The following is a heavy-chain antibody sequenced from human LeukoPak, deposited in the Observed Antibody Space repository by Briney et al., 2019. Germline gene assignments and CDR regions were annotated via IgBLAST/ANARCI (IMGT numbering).Heavy chain of an antibody. J-gene: IGHJ6*02. V-gene: IGHV4-4*07. CDR2: IYTSGST. Sequence: SETLSLTCTVSGGSISSYYWSWIRQPAGKGLEWIGRIYTSGSTNYNPSLKSRVTMSVDTSKNQFSLKLSSVTAADTAVYYCARDSWFGESHYYYYGMDVWGQGTTVTVSS. CDR1: GGSISSYY. D-gene: IGHD3-10*01. CDR3: ARDSWFGESHYYYYGMDV.